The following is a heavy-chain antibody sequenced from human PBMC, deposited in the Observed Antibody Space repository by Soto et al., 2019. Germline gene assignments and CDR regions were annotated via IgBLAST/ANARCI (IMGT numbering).Heavy chain of an antibody. CDR3: ARVYSGSPGGNWRY. J-gene: IGHJ4*02. D-gene: IGHD1-26*01. CDR2: IYYTGST. Sequence: QVQLQESGPGLVKPSQTLSLTCTVSGGSISSGGYYWSWIRQHPGKGLEWLGYIYYTGSTYYNPSLKSRVTISVDTSKSQFSLELSSVTAADTAVYYCARVYSGSPGGNWRYWGQGTLVTVSS. V-gene: IGHV4-31*03. CDR1: GGSISSGGYY.